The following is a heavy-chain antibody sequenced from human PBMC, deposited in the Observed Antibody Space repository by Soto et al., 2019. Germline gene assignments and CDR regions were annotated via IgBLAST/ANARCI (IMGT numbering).Heavy chain of an antibody. CDR2: IKQDGSEK. V-gene: IGHV3-7*03. J-gene: IGHJ4*02. CDR1: AFTFSSYW. D-gene: IGHD5-18*01. Sequence: HPGGSLRLSCAASAFTFSSYWMSWVRQAPGKGLEWVANIKQDGSEKYYVDSVKGRFTISRDNAKNSLYLQMNSLRAEDTAVYYCARGRYSYGNFDYWGQGTLVTVSS. CDR3: ARGRYSYGNFDY.